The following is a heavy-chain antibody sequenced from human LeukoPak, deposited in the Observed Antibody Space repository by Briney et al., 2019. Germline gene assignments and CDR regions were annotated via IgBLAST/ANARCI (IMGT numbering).Heavy chain of an antibody. V-gene: IGHV4-34*01. CDR2: INHSGST. CDR1: GGSFSGYY. D-gene: IGHD4-17*01. J-gene: IGHJ4*02. Sequence: SGTLSLTCAVYGGSFSGYYWSWIRQPPGKGLEWIGEINHSGSTNYNPSLKSRVTISVDTSKNQFSLKLSSVTAADTAVYYCARGVNYGDYAYDYWGQGTLVTVSS. CDR3: ARGVNYGDYAYDY.